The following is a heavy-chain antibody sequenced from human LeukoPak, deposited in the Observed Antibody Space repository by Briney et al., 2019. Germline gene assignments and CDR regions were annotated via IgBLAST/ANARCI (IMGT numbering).Heavy chain of an antibody. V-gene: IGHV4-59*01. J-gene: IGHJ5*02. Sequence: PSETLSLTCTVSGGSISSYYWSWIRQPPGKGLEWIGYIYYSGSTNYNPSLKSRVTISVDTSKNQFSLKLSSVTAADTAVYYCARATYYDFWSGYHNWFDPWGQGTLVTVFS. CDR1: GGSISSYY. CDR3: ARATYYDFWSGYHNWFDP. CDR2: IYYSGST. D-gene: IGHD3-3*01.